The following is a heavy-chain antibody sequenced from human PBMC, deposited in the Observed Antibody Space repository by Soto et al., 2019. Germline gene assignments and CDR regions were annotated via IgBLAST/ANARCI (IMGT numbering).Heavy chain of an antibody. V-gene: IGHV1-69*13. CDR3: ARVTVQIWLLGY. J-gene: IGHJ4*02. Sequence: SSVKVSCKASGVTFSSYAISWVRQAPGQGLEWMGGIIPIFGTANYAQKFQGRVTITADESTSTAYMELSSLRSEDTAVYYCARVTVQIWLLGYWGQGTLVTVSS. D-gene: IGHD5-18*01. CDR1: GVTFSSYA. CDR2: IIPIFGTA.